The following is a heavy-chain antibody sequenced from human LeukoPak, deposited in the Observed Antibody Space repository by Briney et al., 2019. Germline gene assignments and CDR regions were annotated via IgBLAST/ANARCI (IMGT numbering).Heavy chain of an antibody. V-gene: IGHV3-21*01. CDR3: ARDPGAYSSSPIDY. CDR2: ISSSSSYI. Sequence: TGGSLRLSCAASGFTFSSHGMNWVRQAPGKGLEWVSSISSSSSYIYSADSVKGRFTISRDNARNSLYLRMNSLRAEDTAVYYCARDPGAYSSSPIDYWGQGTLVTVSS. D-gene: IGHD6-6*01. CDR1: GFTFSSHG. J-gene: IGHJ4*02.